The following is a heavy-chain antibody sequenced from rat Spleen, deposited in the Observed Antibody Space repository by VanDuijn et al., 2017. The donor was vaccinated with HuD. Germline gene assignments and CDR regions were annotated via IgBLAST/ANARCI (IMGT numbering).Heavy chain of an antibody. CDR2: ISPGGDNT. CDR3: ARHGYNSGYEDWFAY. J-gene: IGHJ3*01. D-gene: IGHD4-3*01. CDR1: GFTFSNYD. Sequence: EVQLVESGGDLVQPGRSLKLSCAASGFTFSNYDMAWVRQDSTKGLEWVASISPGGDNTYFRDSVKGRFTLSRDNAKNTQSLQMDSLRSEDTATYYCARHGYNSGYEDWFAYWGQGTLVTVSS. V-gene: IGHV5S13*01.